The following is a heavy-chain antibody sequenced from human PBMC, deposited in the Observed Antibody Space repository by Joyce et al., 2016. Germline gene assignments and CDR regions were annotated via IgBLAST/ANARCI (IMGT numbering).Heavy chain of an antibody. CDR2: IHNTCNA. CDR3: ARSKLRYDFWYFDL. J-gene: IGHJ2*01. Sequence: QLRESGPGLVKPSETLSLICSVSGGAITSTSYYWGWIRQSPGKGLEWIGTIHNTCNAYYNPSLKSPASISVDKSRDQFSLKMTSVSAADTAIYYCARSKLRYDFWYFDLWGLGSLVTVSS. CDR1: GGAITSTSYY. V-gene: IGHV4-39*01. D-gene: IGHD5-12*01.